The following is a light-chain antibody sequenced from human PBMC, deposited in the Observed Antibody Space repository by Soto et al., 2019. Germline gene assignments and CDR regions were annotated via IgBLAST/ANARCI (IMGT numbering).Light chain of an antibody. J-gene: IGKJ1*01. Sequence: DLQMTQSPSSLSASVGDRVTITCRASQSISYYLNWYQQKPGKAPKLLIYSASSLQSGVPSRFSGSGSGTDFTLTISSLQPEDFATYYCQQTYSLPWTFGQGTRVEI. CDR3: QQTYSLPWT. V-gene: IGKV1-39*01. CDR1: QSISYY. CDR2: SAS.